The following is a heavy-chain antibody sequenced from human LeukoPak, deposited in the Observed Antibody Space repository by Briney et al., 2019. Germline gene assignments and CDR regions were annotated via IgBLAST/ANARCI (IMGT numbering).Heavy chain of an antibody. CDR1: GFTFSSFS. Sequence: GGSLRLSCAASGFTFSSFSMNWVRQAPGKGLEWVSYISSGSVTIYYADSVKGRFTISRDNAKNSLYLQMNSLRAEDTAVYYCAKGKYGDYDLQNFQHWGQGTLVTVSS. CDR3: AKGKYGDYDLQNFQH. V-gene: IGHV3-48*04. CDR2: ISSGSVTI. J-gene: IGHJ1*01. D-gene: IGHD4-17*01.